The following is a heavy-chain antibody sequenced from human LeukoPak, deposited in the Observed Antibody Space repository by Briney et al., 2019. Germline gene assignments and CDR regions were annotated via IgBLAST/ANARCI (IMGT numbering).Heavy chain of an antibody. CDR1: GGSFSGYY. Sequence: SETLSLTCAVYGGSFSGYYWSWIRQPPGKGLEWIGEINHSGSTNYNPSLKSRVTISVDTSKNQFSLKLSSVTAADTAVYYCARQGRITMVRGVRIIDYWGQGTLVIVSS. CDR3: ARQGRITMVRGVRIIDY. V-gene: IGHV4-34*01. CDR2: INHSGST. J-gene: IGHJ4*02. D-gene: IGHD3-10*01.